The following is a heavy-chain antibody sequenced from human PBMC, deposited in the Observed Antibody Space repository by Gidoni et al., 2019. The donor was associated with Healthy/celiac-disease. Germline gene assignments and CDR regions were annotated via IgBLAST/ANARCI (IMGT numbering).Heavy chain of an antibody. CDR2: ISGSGGST. Sequence: EVQLLESGGGLVQPGGSLRLSCAASGFTFSSYAMSWVRQAPGKGLEWVSAISGSGGSTYYADSVKGRFTISRDNSKNTLYLQMNSLRAEDTAVYYCASILSYGDYYYYYGMDVWGQGTTVTVSS. CDR3: ASILSYGDYYYYYGMDV. J-gene: IGHJ6*02. CDR1: GFTFSSYA. V-gene: IGHV3-23*01. D-gene: IGHD4-17*01.